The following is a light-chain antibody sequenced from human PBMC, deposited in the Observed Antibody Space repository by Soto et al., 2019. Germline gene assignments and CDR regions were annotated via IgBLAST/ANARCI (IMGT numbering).Light chain of an antibody. CDR3: HQYGSSPLT. Sequence: ERVMTQSPATLSVSPAESATLSCRASQSRSSDPLSWYQQKPGQASRRLIYGASSRANGIPDRFSGSGSGTDFTLTISRLEPEDFAVYYCHQYGSSPLTFGGGTKVDI. V-gene: IGKV3-20*01. CDR2: GAS. CDR1: QSRSSDP. J-gene: IGKJ4*01.